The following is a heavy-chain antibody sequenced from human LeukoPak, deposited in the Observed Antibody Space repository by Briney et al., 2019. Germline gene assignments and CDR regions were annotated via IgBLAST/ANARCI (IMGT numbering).Heavy chain of an antibody. CDR3: ARGGKSGYYYGY. CDR2: ISSLSGTI. CDR1: GFTFSSYS. Sequence: GGSLGLSCAASGFTFSSYSMNWVRQAPGEGLEWVSYISSLSGTIYYAASVKGRFTISRDNSKNMLYLQMNSLRAEDTAVYYCARGGKSGYYYGYWGQGTLVTVSS. V-gene: IGHV3-48*01. D-gene: IGHD3-22*01. J-gene: IGHJ4*02.